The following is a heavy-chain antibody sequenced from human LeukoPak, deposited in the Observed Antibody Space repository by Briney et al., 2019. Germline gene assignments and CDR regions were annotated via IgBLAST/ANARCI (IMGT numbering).Heavy chain of an antibody. CDR3: ARTPGYGGNCIDY. CDR2: IYYSGST. CDR1: GGSISSYY. D-gene: IGHD4-23*01. V-gene: IGHV4-59*01. Sequence: SETLSLTCTVSGGSISSYYWSWIRHPPGKGLECIGYIYYSGSTNYNPSLKSRVTISVDTSKNQFSLELSSVTTAVYYCARTPGYGGNCIDYWGQGTLVTVSS. J-gene: IGHJ4*02.